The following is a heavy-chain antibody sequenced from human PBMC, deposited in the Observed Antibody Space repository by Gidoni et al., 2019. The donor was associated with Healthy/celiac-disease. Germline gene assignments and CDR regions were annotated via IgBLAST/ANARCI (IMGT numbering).Heavy chain of an antibody. Sequence: QVQLVQSGAEVKKPGASVKVSCKASGYTFTSYDINWVRQATGHGLEWMGWMNPNSGNTGYAQKFQGRVTMTRNTSISTAYMELSSLRSEDTAVYYCASFPLRSSGYYYYGMDVWGQGTTVTVSS. CDR1: GYTFTSYD. D-gene: IGHD6-6*01. J-gene: IGHJ6*02. CDR3: ASFPLRSSGYYYYGMDV. CDR2: MNPNSGNT. V-gene: IGHV1-8*01.